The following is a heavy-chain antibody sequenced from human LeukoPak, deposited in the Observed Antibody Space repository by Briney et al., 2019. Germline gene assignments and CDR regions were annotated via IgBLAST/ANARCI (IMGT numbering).Heavy chain of an antibody. D-gene: IGHD3-22*01. CDR2: INHSGRN. CDR3: ARAFPYYDSSGSNAFDI. J-gene: IGHJ3*02. CDR1: GGSFSGYY. V-gene: IGHV4-34*01. Sequence: SETLSLTCAVYGGSFSGYYWSWIRQPPGKGLEWIGEINHSGRNNYNPSLKSRVTISVETSKNQFSMKLSSVTAADTAVYYCARAFPYYDSSGSNAFDIWGQGTMVTVSS.